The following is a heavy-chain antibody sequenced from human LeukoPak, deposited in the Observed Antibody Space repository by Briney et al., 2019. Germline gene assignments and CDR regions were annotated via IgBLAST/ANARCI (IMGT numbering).Heavy chain of an antibody. CDR3: ARGRAYYYGSGSPELDY. D-gene: IGHD3-10*01. CDR2: ISSSGSSI. J-gene: IGHJ4*02. V-gene: IGHV3-48*03. CDR1: GVTFSSYE. Sequence: PAGTLRLSCAASGVTFSSYEMNWVRQAPAKGLEWVSYISSSGSSIYYADSVKGRFTISRDNAKTSLYLQMNSLSAEDTAVYYCARGRAYYYGSGSPELDYWGQGTLVNVSS.